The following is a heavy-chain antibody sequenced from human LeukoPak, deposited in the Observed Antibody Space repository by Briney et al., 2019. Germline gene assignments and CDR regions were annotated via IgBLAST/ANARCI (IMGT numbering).Heavy chain of an antibody. J-gene: IGHJ5*02. D-gene: IGHD5-12*01. CDR2: IYYSGNT. CDR1: GGSVSSRSHY. Sequence: PSETLSLTCTVSGGSVSSRSHYWGWIRQPPGKGLEWIGSIYYSGNTYYNLSLKSRVTISVDTSKNQFSLKLSSVTAADTAVYYCARRTTGYSGYGRSSYNWFDPWGQGTLVTVSS. CDR3: ARRTTGYSGYGRSSYNWFDP. V-gene: IGHV4-39*01.